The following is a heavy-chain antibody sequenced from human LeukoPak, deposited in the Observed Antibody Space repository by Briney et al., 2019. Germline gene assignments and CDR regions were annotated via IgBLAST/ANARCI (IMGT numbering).Heavy chain of an antibody. CDR1: GGSFSGYY. CDR2: INHSGST. CDR3: ARVDIVVVVATD. D-gene: IGHD2-15*01. J-gene: IGHJ4*02. Sequence: SETLSLTCAVYGGSFSGYYWSWIRQPPGKGLEWIGEINHSGSTNYNPSLKSRVTISVDTSKNQFSLKLSSVTAADTAVYCCARVDIVVVVATDWGQGTLVTVSS. V-gene: IGHV4-34*01.